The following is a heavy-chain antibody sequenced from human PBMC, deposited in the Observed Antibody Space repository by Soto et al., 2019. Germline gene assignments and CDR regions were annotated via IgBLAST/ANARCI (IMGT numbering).Heavy chain of an antibody. V-gene: IGHV1-69*01. CDR1: GGTFSSYA. D-gene: IGHD3-10*01. Sequence: QVQLVQSGAEVKKPGSSVKVSCKASGGTFSSYAISWVRQAPGQGLEWMGGIIPIFGTANYAQKFQGRVTITADESTSTAYMELSSLRSEDTAVYYCASRITMVRGVKGWFDPWGQGTLVTVGS. CDR2: IIPIFGTA. CDR3: ASRITMVRGVKGWFDP. J-gene: IGHJ5*02.